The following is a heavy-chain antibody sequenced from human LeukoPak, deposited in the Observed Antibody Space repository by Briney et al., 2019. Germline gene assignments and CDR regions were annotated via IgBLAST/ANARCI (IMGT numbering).Heavy chain of an antibody. Sequence: ASVKVSCKASGYTFTSYGISWVRQAPGQGLEWMGIINPSGGSTSYAQKFQGRVTMTRDMSTSTVYMELSSLRSEDTAVYYCARTYGDYDAFDIWGQGTMVTVSS. CDR2: INPSGGST. V-gene: IGHV1-46*01. D-gene: IGHD4-17*01. CDR3: ARTYGDYDAFDI. CDR1: GYTFTSYG. J-gene: IGHJ3*02.